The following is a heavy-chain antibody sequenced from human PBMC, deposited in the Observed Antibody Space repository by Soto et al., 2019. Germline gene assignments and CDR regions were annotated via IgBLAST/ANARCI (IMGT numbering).Heavy chain of an antibody. J-gene: IGHJ4*02. CDR1: GFTFSSYW. CDR3: ARDSAAMVPGFDY. V-gene: IGHV3-7*01. Sequence: GGSLRLSCAASGFTFSSYWMSWVRQAPGKGLEWVANIKQDGSEKYYVDSVKGRFTISRDNAKNSLYLQMNSLRAEDTAVYYCARDSAAMVPGFDYWGQGTLVTVS. D-gene: IGHD5-18*01. CDR2: IKQDGSEK.